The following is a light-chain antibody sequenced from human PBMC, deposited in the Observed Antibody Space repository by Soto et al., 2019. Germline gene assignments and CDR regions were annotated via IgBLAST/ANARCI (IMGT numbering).Light chain of an antibody. CDR1: ERISSW. CDR3: QHYTTYPLT. CDR2: GAS. Sequence: DVQMSLETCNLAASVGDRVTSTCRASERISSWLAWYQQKPGKAPKLLIYGASTLQSGVPSMFSCRGTGTEFTLTSCSLHPENFVPYYCQHYTTYPLTFGGGTKVDIK. V-gene: IGKV1-5*01. J-gene: IGKJ4*01.